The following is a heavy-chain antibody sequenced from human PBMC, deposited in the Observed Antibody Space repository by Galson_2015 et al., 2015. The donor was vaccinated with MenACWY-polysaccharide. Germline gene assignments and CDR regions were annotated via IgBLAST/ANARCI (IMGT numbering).Heavy chain of an antibody. CDR3: ARVEKYSGSFYILY. CDR1: DYSIRSGYF. D-gene: IGHD1-26*01. J-gene: IGHJ4*02. Sequence: ETLSLTCAVSDYSIRSGYFWGWIRQPPGKGLEWIASIFHSGTTYYNPSLKSRVSISVDTSKNQFSLKLSSVTAADTAVYYCARVEKYSGSFYILYWGQGTLVTVSS. V-gene: IGHV4-38-2*01. CDR2: IFHSGTT.